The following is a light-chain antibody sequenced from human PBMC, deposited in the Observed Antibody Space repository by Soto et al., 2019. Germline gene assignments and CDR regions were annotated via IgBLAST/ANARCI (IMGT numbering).Light chain of an antibody. J-gene: IGLJ1*01. CDR1: SSNIGAGYE. CDR3: QSYDSSRSGYV. Sequence: QSVLTQPPSVSEAPGPRVTISCTGSSSNIGAGYEAHWYQQVPGTAPKLLIYENNNRPSGVPDRFSGSKSGTSASLAITGLQAEDEAEYYCQSYDSSRSGYVFGTGTKVTVL. CDR2: ENN. V-gene: IGLV1-40*01.